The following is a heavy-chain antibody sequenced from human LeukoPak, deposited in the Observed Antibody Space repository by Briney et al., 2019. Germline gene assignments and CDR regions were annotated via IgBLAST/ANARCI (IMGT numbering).Heavy chain of an antibody. D-gene: IGHD3-22*01. V-gene: IGHV3-48*04. CDR3: ARDSRNYYDSSGYLDY. CDR1: GFTFSSYS. J-gene: IGHJ4*02. CDR2: ISSSSSTI. Sequence: GGSLRLSCAASGFTFSSYSMNWVRQAPGKGLEWVSYISSSSSTIYYADSVKGRFTISRDNAKNSLYLQMNSLRAEDTAVYYCARDSRNYYDSSGYLDYWGQGTLVTVSS.